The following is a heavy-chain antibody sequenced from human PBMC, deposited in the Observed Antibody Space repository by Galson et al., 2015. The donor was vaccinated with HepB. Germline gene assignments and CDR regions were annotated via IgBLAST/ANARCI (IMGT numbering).Heavy chain of an antibody. D-gene: IGHD1-1*01. CDR2: ISSDGGST. J-gene: IGHJ4*02. V-gene: IGHV3-64D*06. Sequence: SLRLSCAVFGFAFSSYAMHWVRQAPGKGLKYVSSISSDGGSTYYADSVKGRFTISRDNSKNTLYLQMSSLRTEDTAVYYCVKDRWIDYWGQGALVTVSS. CDR1: GFAFSSYA. CDR3: VKDRWIDY.